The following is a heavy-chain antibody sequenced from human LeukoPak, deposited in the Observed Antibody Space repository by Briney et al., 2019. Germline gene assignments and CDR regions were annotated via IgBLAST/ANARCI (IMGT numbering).Heavy chain of an antibody. CDR1: GGSISSYY. Sequence: PSETLSLTCTVSGGSISSYYWNWVRQPPGKGLEWIGSIYYSGSAYYNPSLKSRVTISVDTSKNQFSLKLSSVTAADTAVYYCVGIRYQLQFFRYGMDVWGQGTTVTVSS. CDR2: IYYSGSA. J-gene: IGHJ6*02. V-gene: IGHV4-59*05. D-gene: IGHD2-2*01. CDR3: VGIRYQLQFFRYGMDV.